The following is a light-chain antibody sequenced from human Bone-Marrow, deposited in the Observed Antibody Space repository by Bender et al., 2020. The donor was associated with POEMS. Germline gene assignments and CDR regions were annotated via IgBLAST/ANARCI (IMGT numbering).Light chain of an antibody. CDR3: QVWDSSSAWV. V-gene: IGLV3-21*02. CDR2: DDS. J-gene: IGLJ3*02. CDR1: NIGSNN. Sequence: PPSVSVAPGQTASLTCGGHNIGSNNVHWYQQKPGQAPLLVVHDDSDRPSGIPERFSGSNSGNTATLAISRVEAGDEADYYCQVWDSSSAWVFGGGTKLIVL.